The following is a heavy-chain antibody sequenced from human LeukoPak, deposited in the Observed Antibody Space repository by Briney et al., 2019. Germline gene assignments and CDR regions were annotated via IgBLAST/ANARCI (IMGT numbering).Heavy chain of an antibody. Sequence: SSETLSLTCTVSGGSIPRYYWSWIRQPPGKGLEWIGYIHYGGTTKYNPSLKSRVTISVDTSKNQFSLKLSSVTAADRAVYYCARWYSSGWAFDYWGQGTLVTVSS. D-gene: IGHD6-19*01. CDR1: GGSIPRYY. J-gene: IGHJ4*02. CDR2: IHYGGTT. CDR3: ARWYSSGWAFDY. V-gene: IGHV4-59*08.